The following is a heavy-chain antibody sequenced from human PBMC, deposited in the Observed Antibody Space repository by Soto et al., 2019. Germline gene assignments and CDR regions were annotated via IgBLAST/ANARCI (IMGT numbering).Heavy chain of an antibody. CDR1: GFAFSGYS. V-gene: IGHV3-48*02. J-gene: IGHJ6*02. CDR3: ARGGWNYDCLDA. CDR2: VTNSGGTT. D-gene: IGHD3-3*01. Sequence: QLVESGGDLVQTGGSLRLSCEDYGFAFSGYSMKWVRQAPGKGLEWISCVTNSGGTTYYSDSVKGRFTISRDNAMNSLYLQMNNLRDEDTAVYYCARGGWNYDCLDAWGQGTTVTVSS.